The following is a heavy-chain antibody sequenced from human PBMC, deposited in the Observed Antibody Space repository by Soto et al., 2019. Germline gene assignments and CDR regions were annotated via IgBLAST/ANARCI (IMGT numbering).Heavy chain of an antibody. CDR3: AKGGRQWLVTSDFNY. CDR2: VSHDGRNT. Sequence: VQLVESGGGVVQPGRSLRLSCAASGFTFSDYAMHWVRQAPGKGLEWVAVVSHDGRNTHYADSVKGRFTISRDGSKHTVSLAMTGLRAEDTAVYYCAKGGRQWLVTSDFNYWGQGALVTVSS. CDR1: GFTFSDYA. D-gene: IGHD6-19*01. V-gene: IGHV3-30*18. J-gene: IGHJ4*02.